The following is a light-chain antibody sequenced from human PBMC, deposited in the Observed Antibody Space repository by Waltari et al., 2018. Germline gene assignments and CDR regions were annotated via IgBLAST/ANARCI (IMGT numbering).Light chain of an antibody. CDR3: QQYYRSRT. V-gene: IGKV4-1*01. Sequence: DIVMTQSTDSLAVSLGERATISCRSSQSVLYNSNDKNYLAWYQQKPGQPPRLLIYWASTRESGVPDRFSGSGSVTDFTLTISNLQAEDVAVYYCQQYYRSRTFGQGTKVEIK. J-gene: IGKJ1*01. CDR1: QSVLYNSNDKNY. CDR2: WAS.